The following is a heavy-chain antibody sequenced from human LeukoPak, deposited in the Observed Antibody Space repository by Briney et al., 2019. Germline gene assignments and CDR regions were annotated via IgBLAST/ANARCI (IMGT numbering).Heavy chain of an antibody. CDR3: ARVLTYYYDSSRGAFDI. V-gene: IGHV4-30-4*01. CDR1: GGSISSGDYY. J-gene: IGHJ3*02. D-gene: IGHD3-22*01. Sequence: PSQTLSLTCTVSGGSISSGDYYWSWIRQPPGKGLEWLGYFYYSGSTYYNPSLKSRATISVDTSKNQFSLKLSSVTAADTAVYYCARVLTYYYDSSRGAFDIWGQGTMVTVSS. CDR2: FYYSGST.